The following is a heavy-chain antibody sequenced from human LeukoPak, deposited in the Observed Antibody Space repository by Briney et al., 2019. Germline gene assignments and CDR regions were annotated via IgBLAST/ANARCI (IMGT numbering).Heavy chain of an antibody. CDR2: IYYSGST. D-gene: IGHD3-22*01. V-gene: IGHV4-59*01. Sequence: PSETLSLTCTVPGGSISSYYWSWIREPPRKGLEWIGYIYYSGSTNYNPSLKSRVTISVDTSKNQFSLKLSSVTAADTAVYYCARDSDDSSGYNWFDPWGQGTLVTVSS. CDR3: ARDSDDSSGYNWFDP. CDR1: GGSISSYY. J-gene: IGHJ5*02.